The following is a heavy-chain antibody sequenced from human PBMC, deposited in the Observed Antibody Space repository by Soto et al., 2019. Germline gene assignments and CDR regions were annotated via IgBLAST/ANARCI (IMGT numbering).Heavy chain of an antibody. CDR2: IIPILGIA. J-gene: IGHJ4*02. D-gene: IGHD3-22*01. CDR1: GGTFSSYT. CDR3: ASHFARGYSDY. Sequence: QVQLVQSGAEVKKPGSSVKVSCKASGGTFSSYTISWVRQAPGQGLEWMGRIIPILGIANYAQKFQGRVTITADKSTSTAYMELSSLRSEDTAVYYCASHFARGYSDYWGQGTLVTVSS. V-gene: IGHV1-69*02.